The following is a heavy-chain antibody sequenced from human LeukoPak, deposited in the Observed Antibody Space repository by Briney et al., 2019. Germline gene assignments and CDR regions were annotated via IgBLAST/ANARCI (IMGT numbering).Heavy chain of an antibody. D-gene: IGHD3-16*01. V-gene: IGHV3-30*02. J-gene: IGHJ6*03. CDR2: IRYDGSNK. CDR1: GFTFSNYG. CDR3: AKGLKTGVGPYMGYHYYMDV. Sequence: GGSLRLSCAASGFTFSNYGMHWVRQAPGKGLEWVAFIRYDGSNKYYADSVKGRFTISRDNSYNTVSLQMNGLRDEDTGVYYCAKGLKTGVGPYMGYHYYMDVWGKGATVTVSS.